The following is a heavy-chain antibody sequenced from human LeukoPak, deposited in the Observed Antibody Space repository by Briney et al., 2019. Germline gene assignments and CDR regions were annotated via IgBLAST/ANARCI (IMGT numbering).Heavy chain of an antibody. V-gene: IGHV1-18*01. CDR1: GYTLTSYG. D-gene: IGHD6-19*01. J-gene: IGHJ6*03. CDR3: ARCGRSGWYGDYCYMDV. CDR2: ISAYNGNT. Sequence: ASVKVSCKASGYTLTSYGISWVRQAPGQGLEWMGWISAYNGNTNYAQNLQGRVTMTTDTSTRTAYMEVRSLRSDDTAVYYCARCGRSGWYGDYCYMDVWGKGTTVTVSS.